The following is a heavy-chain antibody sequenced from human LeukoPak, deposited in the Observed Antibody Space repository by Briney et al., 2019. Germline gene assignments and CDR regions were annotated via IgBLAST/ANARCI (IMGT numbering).Heavy chain of an antibody. D-gene: IGHD5-18*01. CDR2: IIPIIGTT. V-gene: IGHV1-69*06. CDR3: ARVPRGHSYGYSQDAFDI. Sequence: SVKVSCKASGGTFNSYAISWVRQAPGQGLEWMGGIIPIIGTTDDAQKFPGRVTITADKSTSTDYMELSSLTSEDPAVLYCARVPRGHSYGYSQDAFDIWGQGTMVTVSS. J-gene: IGHJ3*02. CDR1: GGTFNSYA.